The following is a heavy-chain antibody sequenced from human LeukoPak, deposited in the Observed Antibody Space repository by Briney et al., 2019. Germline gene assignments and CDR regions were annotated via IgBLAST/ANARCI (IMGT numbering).Heavy chain of an antibody. D-gene: IGHD3-22*01. V-gene: IGHV4-38-2*02. Sequence: SETLSLTCTVSGYSISSGYYWGWIRQPPGQGLEWIGSIYHSGSTYYNPSLKSRVTISVDTSKNRFSLKLSSVTAADTAVYYCARANSSGYYFDAFDIWGQGTMVTVSS. CDR2: IYHSGST. J-gene: IGHJ3*02. CDR3: ARANSSGYYFDAFDI. CDR1: GYSISSGYY.